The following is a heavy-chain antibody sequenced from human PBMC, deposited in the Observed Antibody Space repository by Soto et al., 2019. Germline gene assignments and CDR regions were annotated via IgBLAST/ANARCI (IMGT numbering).Heavy chain of an antibody. V-gene: IGHV1-18*01. CDR1: GYTFTSYG. J-gene: IGHJ4*02. Sequence: QVQLVQSGAEVKKPGASVKVSCKASGYTFTSYGISWVRQAPGQGLEWMGWISAYNGNTNYAQKLQGRVTMTTDTSTSTADMELRSLRSDDTAVYYCARDLSILAVRGVIISSDYWGQGTLVTVSS. D-gene: IGHD3-10*01. CDR2: ISAYNGNT. CDR3: ARDLSILAVRGVIISSDY.